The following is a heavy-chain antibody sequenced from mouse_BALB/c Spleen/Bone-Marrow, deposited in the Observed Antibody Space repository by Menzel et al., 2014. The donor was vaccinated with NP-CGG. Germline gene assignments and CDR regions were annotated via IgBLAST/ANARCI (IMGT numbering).Heavy chain of an antibody. V-gene: IGHV2-6-4*01. CDR2: IWGGGNT. Sequence: VMLVESGPGLVAPSQSLSITCTVSGFSLSRYSIHWVRQPPGEGLEWLGVIWGGGNTDYNSALKSRPSISKDNSKSQVFLKMNSLQTDDTAMYYCARFITTGTMDYWGQGTSVTVSS. CDR1: GFSLSRYS. J-gene: IGHJ4*01. D-gene: IGHD1-1*01. CDR3: ARFITTGTMDY.